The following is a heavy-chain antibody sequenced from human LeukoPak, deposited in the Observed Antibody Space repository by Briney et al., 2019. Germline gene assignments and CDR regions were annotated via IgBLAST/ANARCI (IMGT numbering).Heavy chain of an antibody. J-gene: IGHJ4*02. CDR2: ISYDGSNK. V-gene: IGHV3-30*18. Sequence: GGSLRLSCAASGFTFSSYSMNWVRQAPGKGLEWVAVISYDGSNKYYADSVKGRFTISRDNSKNTLYLQMNSLRAEDTAVYYCAKEWGSVLGYCSSTSCSFFDYWGQGTLVTVSS. CDR1: GFTFSSYS. D-gene: IGHD2-2*01. CDR3: AKEWGSVLGYCSSTSCSFFDY.